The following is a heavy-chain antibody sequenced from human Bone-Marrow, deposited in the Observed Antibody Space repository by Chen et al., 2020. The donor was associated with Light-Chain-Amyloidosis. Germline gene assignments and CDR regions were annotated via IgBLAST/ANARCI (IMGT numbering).Heavy chain of an antibody. CDR2: ILYDGSNK. V-gene: IGHV3-33*01. J-gene: IGHJ4*02. CDR1: GFTFSSYG. Sequence: QVQLVESGGGVVQPGRSLRLSCAASGFTFSSYGMHWVRQVPGKGLEWVAVILYDGSNKYYADSVKGRFTISRDNSKNTLYLQMNSLRAEDTAVYYCARENYYDSSGYGYWGQGTLVTVSS. CDR3: ARENYYDSSGYGY. D-gene: IGHD3-22*01.